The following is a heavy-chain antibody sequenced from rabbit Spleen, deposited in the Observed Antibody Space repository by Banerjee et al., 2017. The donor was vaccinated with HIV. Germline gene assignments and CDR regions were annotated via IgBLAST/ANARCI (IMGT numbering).Heavy chain of an antibody. V-gene: IGHV1S40*01. CDR2: IDAGSSGTT. CDR3: ARNFDL. CDR1: GLSFSTRYY. J-gene: IGHJ4*01. Sequence: QSLEEYGGDLVKTGASLTLTCTASGLSFSTRYYMCWVRQAPGKGLEWIACIDAGSSGTTYYSTWAKGRFTISKTSSTTVTLQMTSLTSADTATYFCARNFDLWGPGTLVTVS.